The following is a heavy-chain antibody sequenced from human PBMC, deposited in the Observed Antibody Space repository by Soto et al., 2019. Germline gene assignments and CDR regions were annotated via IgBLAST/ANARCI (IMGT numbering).Heavy chain of an antibody. V-gene: IGHV3-23*01. Sequence: AGGSLRLSCAASGLTFSDYAMKWVRPAPGKGVGGVSTISGRADRTYYADSVKGRFTISRDNSKKTLSLQMNSLRAEDTAVYYCAKGISGPYDYVWGSYRYLWTMDVWGQGTTVTVSS. CDR3: AKGISGPYDYVWGSYRYLWTMDV. D-gene: IGHD3-16*02. J-gene: IGHJ6*02. CDR1: GLTFSDYA. CDR2: ISGRADRT.